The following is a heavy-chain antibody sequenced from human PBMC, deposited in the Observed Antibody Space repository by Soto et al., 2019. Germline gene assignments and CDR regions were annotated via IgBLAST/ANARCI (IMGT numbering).Heavy chain of an antibody. D-gene: IGHD1-26*01. V-gene: IGHV1-69*12. CDR1: GGTFSSYA. CDR2: IIPIFGTA. Sequence: QAQLVQSGAEVKKPGSSVKVSCKASGGTFSSYAISWVRQAPGQGLEWMGGIIPIFGTANYAQKFQGRVTITADESTSTAYMELSSLRSEDTGVYYGAGPELGTSDEYGMDVWGQGTTVTVSS. J-gene: IGHJ6*02. CDR3: AGPELGTSDEYGMDV.